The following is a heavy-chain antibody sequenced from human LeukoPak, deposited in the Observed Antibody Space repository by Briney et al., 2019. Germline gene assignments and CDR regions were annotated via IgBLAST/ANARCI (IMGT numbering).Heavy chain of an antibody. CDR2: IYYSGST. V-gene: IGHV4-59*08. CDR3: ARASSGSYLNWFDP. CDR1: GGSISGYY. Sequence: SETLSLTCTVSGGSISGYYWSWIRQPPGKGLEWIGYIYYSGSTNYNPSLKSRVTISVDTSKNQFSLKLSSVTAADTAVYYCARASSGSYLNWFDPWGQGTLVTVSS. D-gene: IGHD1-26*01. J-gene: IGHJ5*02.